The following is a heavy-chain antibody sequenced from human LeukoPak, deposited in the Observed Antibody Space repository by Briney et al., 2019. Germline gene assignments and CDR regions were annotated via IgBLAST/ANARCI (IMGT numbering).Heavy chain of an antibody. CDR1: GYTFTGYN. V-gene: IGHV1-46*01. Sequence: ASVTVPHMASGYTFTGYNMHWVRQAPGQGLEWMGVINPGAGSTSYAQRFQDRVTMTRDTSTSTVYMELSSLRSEDTAVYFCARGSQYVSGWPGLVDYWGEGTLVTVSS. CDR3: ARGSQYVSGWPGLVDY. D-gene: IGHD6-19*01. CDR2: INPGAGST. J-gene: IGHJ4*02.